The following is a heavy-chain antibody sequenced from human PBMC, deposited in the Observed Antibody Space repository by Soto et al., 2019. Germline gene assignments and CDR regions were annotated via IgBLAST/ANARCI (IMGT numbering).Heavy chain of an antibody. CDR2: IIPILGIA. CDR3: AREGARRSGLSRGKDFDY. J-gene: IGHJ4*02. V-gene: IGHV1-69*08. CDR1: GGTFSSYT. Sequence: QVQLVQSGAEVKKPGSSVKVSCKASGGTFSSYTISWVRQAPGQGLEWMGRIIPILGIANYAQKFQGRVTITADKSTSTAYMELSSLRSEDTAVYYCAREGARRSGLSRGKDFDYWGQGTLVTVSS. D-gene: IGHD3-3*01.